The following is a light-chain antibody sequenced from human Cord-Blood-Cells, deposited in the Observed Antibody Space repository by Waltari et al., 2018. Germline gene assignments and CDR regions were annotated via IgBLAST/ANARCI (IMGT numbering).Light chain of an antibody. J-gene: IGKJ1*01. Sequence: DIVMTQSPDSLAVSLGERATINCKYSQSVLYSSNNKNYLTWYQQKQGQPPKLLIYWASTRESGVPDRFSGSGSGTDFTLTISSLQAEDVAVYYCQQYYSTPWTFGQGTKVEIK. V-gene: IGKV4-1*01. CDR3: QQYYSTPWT. CDR2: WAS. CDR1: QSVLYSSNNKNY.